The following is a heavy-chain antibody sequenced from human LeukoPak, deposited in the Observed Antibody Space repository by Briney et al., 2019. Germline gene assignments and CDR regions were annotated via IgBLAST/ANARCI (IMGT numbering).Heavy chain of an antibody. CDR1: GSTFSTYA. J-gene: IGHJ4*02. Sequence: GGSLRLSCAASGSTFSTYAMSWVRQAPGKGLEWVSAISGSGGTTYYAASVKGRFTISRDNSKNTLYLQMNSLRAGDAAVYYCAKPPIAMVRGVIMAHYFDYWGQGTLVTVSS. CDR3: AKPPIAMVRGVIMAHYFDY. D-gene: IGHD3-10*01. V-gene: IGHV3-23*01. CDR2: ISGSGGTT.